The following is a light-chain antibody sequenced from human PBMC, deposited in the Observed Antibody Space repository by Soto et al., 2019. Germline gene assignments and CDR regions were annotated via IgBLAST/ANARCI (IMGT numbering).Light chain of an antibody. CDR3: QQYGSSPRT. V-gene: IGKV3-20*01. Sequence: MVLTQSPGTLSTYPPERATLSCRASQSVSSSYLAWYQQKPGQAPRLLIYGASSRATGIPDRFSGSGSGTDFTLTISRLEPEDFAVYYCQQYGSSPRTFGQGTKVDI. CDR2: GAS. CDR1: QSVSSSY. J-gene: IGKJ1*01.